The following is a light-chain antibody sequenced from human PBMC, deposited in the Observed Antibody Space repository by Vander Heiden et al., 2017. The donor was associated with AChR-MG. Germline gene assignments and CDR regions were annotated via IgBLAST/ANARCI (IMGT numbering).Light chain of an antibody. CDR3: QQYKKWPPIT. V-gene: IGKV3-15*01. CDR1: QSVNNN. CDR2: GAS. J-gene: IGKJ5*01. Sequence: EIVMTQSPATLSVSPGERATLSCRASQSVNNNLAWYQQKPGQAPRLLIYGASTRATDIPGRFSGSGYGTEFTLTISSRQSEDFAVYYCQQYKKWPPITFGQGTRLEI.